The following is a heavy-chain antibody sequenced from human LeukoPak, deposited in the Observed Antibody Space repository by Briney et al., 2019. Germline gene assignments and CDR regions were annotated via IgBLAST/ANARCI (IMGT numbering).Heavy chain of an antibody. J-gene: IGHJ4*02. CDR2: MNPNSGNT. Sequence: ASVKVSCKASGYAFTSYDINWVRQATGQGLEWMGWMNPNSGNTGYAQKFQGRVTMTRNTSISTAYMELSSLRSEDTAVYYCARSTYYYDSGDYWGQGTLVTVSS. CDR3: ARSTYYYDSGDY. V-gene: IGHV1-8*01. CDR1: GYAFTSYD. D-gene: IGHD3-22*01.